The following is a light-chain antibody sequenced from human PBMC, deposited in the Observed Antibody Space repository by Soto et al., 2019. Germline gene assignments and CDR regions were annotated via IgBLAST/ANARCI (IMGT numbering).Light chain of an antibody. V-gene: IGKV1-27*01. Sequence: DIQMTQSPSSLSASVGDRVTMTCRASQGISNYLAWYQQKPGKVPKLLIDAASTLQSGVPSRFSGSGSGTDFTLTIRSLQPEDVATYFCQKYNGSPRTFGQGTNVEIK. CDR3: QKYNGSPRT. CDR2: AAS. J-gene: IGKJ1*01. CDR1: QGISNY.